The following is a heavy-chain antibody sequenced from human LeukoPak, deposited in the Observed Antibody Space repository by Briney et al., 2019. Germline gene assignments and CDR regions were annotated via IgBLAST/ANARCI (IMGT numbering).Heavy chain of an antibody. J-gene: IGHJ6*03. CDR1: GFTFSSYW. CDR3: ARDPAAPYYYMDV. CDR2: INSDGSST. Sequence: TGGSLRLSCAASGFTFSSYWMHWVRQAPGKGLVWVSRINSDGSSTSYADSVKGRFTISRDNAKNSLYLQMNSLRAEDTAVYYCARDPAAPYYYMDVWGKGTTVTVSS. V-gene: IGHV3-74*01. D-gene: IGHD6-13*01.